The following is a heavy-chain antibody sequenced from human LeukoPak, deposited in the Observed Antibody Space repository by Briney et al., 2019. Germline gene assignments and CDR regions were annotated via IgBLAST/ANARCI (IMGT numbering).Heavy chain of an antibody. CDR1: GYTLTSYD. J-gene: IGHJ6*02. D-gene: IGHD1-7*01. CDR2: MNPDSGNT. Sequence: ASVKVSCKASGYTLTSYDINWVRQATGQGLEWMGWMNPDSGNTGYAQKFQGRVTMTRNTSISTAYMELSSLRSEDTAVYYCARGTDWNSPVGMDVWGQGTTVTVSS. V-gene: IGHV1-8*01. CDR3: ARGTDWNSPVGMDV.